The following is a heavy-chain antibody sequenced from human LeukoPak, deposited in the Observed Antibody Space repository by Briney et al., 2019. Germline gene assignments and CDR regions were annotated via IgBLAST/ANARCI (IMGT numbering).Heavy chain of an antibody. J-gene: IGHJ4*02. D-gene: IGHD6-6*01. Sequence: GESLKISCKGSGYSFTNYWIGWVRQLAGKGLEWMGIIYPGDSDTRYSPSFQGQVTISADKSISTAYLQWSSLKASDTAMYYWARLVAVRPVDYWGQGTLVTVSS. V-gene: IGHV5-51*01. CDR3: ARLVAVRPVDY. CDR1: GYSFTNYW. CDR2: IYPGDSDT.